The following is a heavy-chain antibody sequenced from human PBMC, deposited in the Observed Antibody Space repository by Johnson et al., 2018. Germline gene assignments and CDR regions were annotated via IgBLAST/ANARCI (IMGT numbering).Heavy chain of an antibody. CDR3: ARDRRSSGWITRARNVQH. CDR1: GGSFSGYY. J-gene: IGHJ1*01. Sequence: QVQLQQWGAGLLKPSETLSLTCAVYGGSFSGYYWSWIRQPPGKGLEWIGEINHSGSTNYNPSLQSRVTMSVDTSTNQFSLKLSSVTAGDTAVYYCARDRRSSGWITRARNVQHGGQGTLVTVSS. CDR2: INHSGST. V-gene: IGHV4-34*01. D-gene: IGHD6-19*01.